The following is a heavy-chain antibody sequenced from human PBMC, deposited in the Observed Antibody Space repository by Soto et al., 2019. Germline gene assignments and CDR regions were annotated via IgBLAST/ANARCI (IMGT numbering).Heavy chain of an antibody. J-gene: IGHJ4*02. CDR1: GASITSTTYF. CDR3: AKNLPRTGRFDY. CDR2: IYCSGKT. V-gene: IGHV4-39*01. Sequence: PSETLSLTCSLSGASITSTTYFWAWIRQPPGKGPEWVGSIYCSGKTHYNPSLKSRTTISVDRSRNQFSLQVSSVTAADTAVYYCAKNLPRTGRFDYWGQGTVVTVSS.